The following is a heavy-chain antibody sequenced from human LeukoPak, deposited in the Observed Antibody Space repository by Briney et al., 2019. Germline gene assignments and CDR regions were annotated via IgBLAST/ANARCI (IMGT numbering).Heavy chain of an antibody. V-gene: IGHV1-69*13. Sequence: PSVKVSCKASGGTFSSYAISWVRQAPGQGLEWMGGIIPIFGTANYAQKFQGRVTITADESTSTAYMELSSLRSEDTAVYYSARGGWELRPERYYMDVWGTGTTVTVSS. J-gene: IGHJ6*03. CDR3: ARGGWELRPERYYMDV. CDR2: IIPIFGTA. D-gene: IGHD1-26*01. CDR1: GGTFSSYA.